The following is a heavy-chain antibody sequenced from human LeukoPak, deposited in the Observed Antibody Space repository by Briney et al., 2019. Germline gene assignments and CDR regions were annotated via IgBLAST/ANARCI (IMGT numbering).Heavy chain of an antibody. Sequence: GGSLRLSCAASGFTFSSYAMSWVRQAPGKGLEWVSAISGSGGSTYYADSVKGRFTISRDNSKNTLYLQMNSLRAEDTAVYYCARVARVGGQQLVRADYWGQGTLVTVSS. CDR2: ISGSGGST. J-gene: IGHJ4*02. CDR1: GFTFSSYA. V-gene: IGHV3-23*01. CDR3: ARVARVGGQQLVRADY. D-gene: IGHD6-13*01.